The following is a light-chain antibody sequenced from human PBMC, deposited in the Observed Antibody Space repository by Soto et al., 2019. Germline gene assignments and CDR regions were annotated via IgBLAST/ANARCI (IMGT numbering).Light chain of an antibody. V-gene: IGKV3-15*01. Sequence: EIVMTQSPATLSVSPGERATLSCRASQSVSSNLAWYQQKPGQAPRLLIYGASTRATGIPARFSGSGSGTEFTLTISSLQSEDFAVYYCQQYNNWPPGKFGHGTKVESK. CDR1: QSVSSN. CDR2: GAS. J-gene: IGKJ1*01. CDR3: QQYNNWPPGK.